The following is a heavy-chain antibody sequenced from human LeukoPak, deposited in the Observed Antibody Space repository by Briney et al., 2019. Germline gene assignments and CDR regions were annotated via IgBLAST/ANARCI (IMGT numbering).Heavy chain of an antibody. CDR3: ARDNYDILTGYYNRYFDL. D-gene: IGHD3-9*01. CDR1: GGSISSGGYY. V-gene: IGHV4-61*02. CDR2: IYTSGST. J-gene: IGHJ2*01. Sequence: SETLSLTCTVSGGSISSGGYYWSWIRQPAGKGLEWIGRIYTSGSTNYNPSLKSRVTMSVDTSKNQFSLKLSSVTAADTAVYYCARDNYDILTGYYNRYFDLWGRGTLVTVSS.